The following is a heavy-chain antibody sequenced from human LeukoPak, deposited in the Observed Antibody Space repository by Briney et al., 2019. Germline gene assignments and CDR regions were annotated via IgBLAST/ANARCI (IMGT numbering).Heavy chain of an antibody. V-gene: IGHV3-23*01. CDR2: ISGSGGST. D-gene: IGHD6-13*01. CDR3: AKDRGELRYSSSWTVFDY. Sequence: PRGSLRLSCAASGFTFSSYAMSWVRQAPGKGLEWVSAISGSGGSTYYADSVKGRFTISRDNSKNTLYLQMNSLRAEDTAVYYCAKDRGELRYSSSWTVFDYWGQGTLVTVSS. J-gene: IGHJ4*02. CDR1: GFTFSSYA.